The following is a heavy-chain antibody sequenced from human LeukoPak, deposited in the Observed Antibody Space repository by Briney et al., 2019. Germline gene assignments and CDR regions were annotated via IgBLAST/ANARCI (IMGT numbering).Heavy chain of an antibody. J-gene: IGHJ6*02. Sequence: SVKVSCKASGGTFSSYAISWVRQAPGQGLEWMGGIIPIFGTANYAQKFQGRVTITAGESTSTAYMELSSLRSEDTAVYYCARDSPGIVVVPAAMKDYYYGMDVWGQGTTVAVSS. CDR2: IIPIFGTA. D-gene: IGHD2-2*01. V-gene: IGHV1-69*13. CDR3: ARDSPGIVVVPAAMKDYYYGMDV. CDR1: GGTFSSYA.